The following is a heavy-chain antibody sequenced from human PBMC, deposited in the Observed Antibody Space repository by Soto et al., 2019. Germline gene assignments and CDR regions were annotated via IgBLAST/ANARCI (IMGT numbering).Heavy chain of an antibody. J-gene: IGHJ4*02. D-gene: IGHD6-19*01. V-gene: IGHV5-51*01. Sequence: EVQLVQSGAEVKKPGESLQISCKGSGYSFTSYWIGWVRQMPGKGLEWMGIIYPGDSDTRYSPSFQGQVTISADKSISTAYLQWSSLKASDTAMYYCARHVAGTRGVDTSGEIDYWGQGTLVTVSS. CDR3: ARHVAGTRGVDTSGEIDY. CDR2: IYPGDSDT. CDR1: GYSFTSYW.